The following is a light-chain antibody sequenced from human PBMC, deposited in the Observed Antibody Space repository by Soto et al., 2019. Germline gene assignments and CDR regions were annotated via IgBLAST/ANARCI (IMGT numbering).Light chain of an antibody. CDR1: QSVRSN. J-gene: IGKJ4*01. CDR3: QQYSAWPRT. V-gene: IGKV3-15*01. CDR2: SAS. Sequence: EIVMTQSPATLSVSPGERATLFCRASQSVRSNFLAWYQQKPGQAPRLLIYSASTRATDIPARLSGSGSGTEFTLTISSLQSEDFAVYYCQQYSAWPRTFGGGTKVEIK.